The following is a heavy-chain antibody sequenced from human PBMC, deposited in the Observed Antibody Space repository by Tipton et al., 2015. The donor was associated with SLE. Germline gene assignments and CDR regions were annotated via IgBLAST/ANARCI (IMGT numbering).Heavy chain of an antibody. CDR1: GFTFSSYS. V-gene: IGHV3-48*04. CDR3: AREDYEGAFDI. J-gene: IGHJ3*02. D-gene: IGHD3-22*01. Sequence: GSLRLSCAASGFTFSSYSMNWVRQAPGKGLEWVSYISSSSSTIYYADSVKGRFTISRDNAKNSLYLQMNSLRAEDTAVYYCAREDYEGAFDIWGQGTMVTVSS. CDR2: ISSSSSTI.